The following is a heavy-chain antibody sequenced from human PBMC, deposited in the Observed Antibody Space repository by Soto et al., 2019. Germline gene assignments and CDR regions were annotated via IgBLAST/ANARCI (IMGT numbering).Heavy chain of an antibody. Sequence: QVQLVQSGAEEKNPGASVKVSCKTSGSTFTKYGVGWVRQAPGQGLEWMGWISGSSGNANYAEKVQGRITLTTDTSTSTAYIELRSLRSDDTAVYYCAREMAGLGGEYDYWGQGTLVTVSS. CDR2: ISGSSGNA. D-gene: IGHD3-16*01. CDR1: GSTFTKYG. CDR3: AREMAGLGGEYDY. V-gene: IGHV1-18*01. J-gene: IGHJ4*02.